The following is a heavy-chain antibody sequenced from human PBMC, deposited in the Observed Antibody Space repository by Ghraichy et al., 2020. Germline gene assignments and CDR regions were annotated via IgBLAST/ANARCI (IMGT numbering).Heavy chain of an antibody. CDR1: GFTLSNYW. J-gene: IGHJ4*02. CDR2: IKSDGSST. Sequence: GGSLRLSCAASGFTLSNYWMHWVRQAPGKGLVWVSRIKSDGSSTTYADSVKGRFTISRDNAKNTLYLHMNSLRADDTADYYCGREYCSGGRCFFGTGGSHFDCWGQGTPVTVSS. V-gene: IGHV3-74*01. D-gene: IGHD2-15*01. CDR3: GREYCSGGRCFFGTGGSHFDC.